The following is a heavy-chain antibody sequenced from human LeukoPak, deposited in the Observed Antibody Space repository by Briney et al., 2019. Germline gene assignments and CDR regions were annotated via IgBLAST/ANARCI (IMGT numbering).Heavy chain of an antibody. CDR2: ISYDGSNK. Sequence: GGSLRLSCAASGFTVSSNYMSWVRQAPGKGLEWVAVISYDGSNKYYADSVKGRFTISRDNSKNTLYLQMNSLRAEDTAVYYCARDGGASGSYTSFDYWGQGTLVTVSS. V-gene: IGHV3-30-3*01. CDR1: GFTVSSNY. CDR3: ARDGGASGSYTSFDY. D-gene: IGHD1-26*01. J-gene: IGHJ4*02.